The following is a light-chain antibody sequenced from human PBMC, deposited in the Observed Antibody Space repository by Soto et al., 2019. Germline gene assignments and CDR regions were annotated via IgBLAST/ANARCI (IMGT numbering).Light chain of an antibody. Sequence: QSVRNKPASGFGSPGQSIPISFTGTSSDVGGYNYVSWYQQHPGKAPKLMIYDVSNRPSGGSNRFSGSKSGNTASLTISGLQAEDEADYYCSSYTSSSPSFGTGTKVTVL. J-gene: IGLJ1*01. V-gene: IGLV2-14*01. CDR3: SSYTSSSPS. CDR1: SSDVGGYNY. CDR2: DVS.